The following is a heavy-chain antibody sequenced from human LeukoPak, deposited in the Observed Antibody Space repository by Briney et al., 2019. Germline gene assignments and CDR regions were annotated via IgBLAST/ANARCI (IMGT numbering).Heavy chain of an antibody. CDR1: GGSISSSSYY. J-gene: IGHJ4*02. D-gene: IGHD5-18*01. CDR3: ARRTRERGYSYGPIDY. Sequence: SGTLSLTCTVSGGSISSSSYYWGWIRQPPGKGLEWIGSIYYSGSTYYNPSLKSRVTISVDTSKNQFSLKLSSVTAADTAVYYCARRTRERGYSYGPIDYWGQGTLVTVSS. CDR2: IYYSGST. V-gene: IGHV4-39*01.